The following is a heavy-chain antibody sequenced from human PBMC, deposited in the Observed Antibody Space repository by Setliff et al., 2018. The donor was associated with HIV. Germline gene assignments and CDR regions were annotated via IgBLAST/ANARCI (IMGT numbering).Heavy chain of an antibody. J-gene: IGHJ4*02. CDR3: AREYSSSSGGGAFDY. CDR1: GYAFTSYY. D-gene: IGHD6-6*01. CDR2: INPSGGST. Sequence: AASVKVSCKASGYAFTSYYMHWVRQAPGQGLEWMGIINPSGGSTSYAQKFQGRVTMTRDTSTSTVYMELSSLRSEDTAVYYCAREYSSSSGGGAFDYWGQGTLVTVSS. V-gene: IGHV1-46*01.